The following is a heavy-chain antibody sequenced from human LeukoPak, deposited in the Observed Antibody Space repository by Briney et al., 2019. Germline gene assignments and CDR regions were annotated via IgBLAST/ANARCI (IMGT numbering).Heavy chain of an antibody. CDR2: VIPIFGTA. D-gene: IGHD2-15*01. CDR1: GGTFSSYA. Sequence: VKVSCKASGGTFSSYAISWVRQAPGQGLEWMGGVIPIFGTANYAQKFQGRVTITADESTSTAYMELSSLRSEDTAVYYCASPWEEGYCSGGSCYSFDYWGQGTLVTVSS. V-gene: IGHV1-69*01. J-gene: IGHJ4*02. CDR3: ASPWEEGYCSGGSCYSFDY.